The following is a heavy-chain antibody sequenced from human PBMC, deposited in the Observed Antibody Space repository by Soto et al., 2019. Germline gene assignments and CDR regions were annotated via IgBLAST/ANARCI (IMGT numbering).Heavy chain of an antibody. CDR2: IVSGGST. CDR3: ATDSRNVGIGYFDS. J-gene: IGHJ4*02. V-gene: IGHV3-53*01. CDR1: XXXVGSSY. D-gene: IGHD1-26*01. Sequence: EVKVIESGGDLIEPGGSLRLSCAXXXXXVGSSYVTWVRQAPGEGLEWVSVIVSGGSTHYADSVTGRFTVSRDVSNNTVYLHMSSLRAEDTAVYFCATDSRNVGIGYFDSWGLGTLVTVSS.